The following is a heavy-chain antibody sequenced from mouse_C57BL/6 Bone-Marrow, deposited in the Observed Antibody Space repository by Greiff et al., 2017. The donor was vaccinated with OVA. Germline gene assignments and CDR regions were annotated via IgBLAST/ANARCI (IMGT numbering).Heavy chain of an antibody. J-gene: IGHJ4*01. CDR1: GYTFTSYW. CDR3: ARAGCYAMDY. CDR2: INPSNGGT. Sequence: VQLQQSGTELVKPGASVKLSCKASGYTFTSYWMHWVKQRPGQGLEWIGNINPSNGGTNYNEKFKSKATLTVDKSSSTAYMQRSSLTSEDSAVDNCARAGCYAMDYWGQGTSVTVSS. V-gene: IGHV1-53*01.